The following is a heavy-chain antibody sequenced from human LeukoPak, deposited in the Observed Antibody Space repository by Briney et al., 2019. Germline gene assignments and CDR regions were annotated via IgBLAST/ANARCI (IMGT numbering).Heavy chain of an antibody. V-gene: IGHV4-38-2*01. Sequence: SETLSLTCVVSGDSITNGYYWGWIRQPPGKGLHWIGKIYYSGSTYYNPSLKSRVTISVDTSKNQLSLRLNSVTAADTAVYYCARPGATATDGFDIWGQGTLVTVSS. J-gene: IGHJ3*02. CDR3: ARPGATATDGFDI. CDR1: GDSITNGYY. CDR2: IYYSGST. D-gene: IGHD2-2*01.